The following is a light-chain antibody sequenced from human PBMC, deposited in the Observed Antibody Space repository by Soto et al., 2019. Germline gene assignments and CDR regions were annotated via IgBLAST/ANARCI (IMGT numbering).Light chain of an antibody. V-gene: IGKV1-39*01. CDR1: QSISSY. CDR2: AAS. CDR3: QPSYSLPQT. J-gene: IGKJ2*01. Sequence: DIQMTQSPSSLSASVGDRVTITCRASQSISSYLNWYQQKPGKAPKLLIYAASSLQSGVPSRFSGSGSGTDFTLTISSLQPEDSATYYCQPSYSLPQTFGRGTKLEIK.